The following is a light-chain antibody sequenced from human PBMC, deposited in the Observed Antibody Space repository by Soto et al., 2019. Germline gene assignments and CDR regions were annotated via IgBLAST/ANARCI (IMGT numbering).Light chain of an antibody. CDR2: DVT. J-gene: IGLJ1*01. CDR3: CSYAGSYTYV. Sequence: QSALTQPRSVSGSPGQSVTISCTGTSSDVGGHNYVSWYQQHPGKAPQLMIYDVTKRPSGVPDRFSGSKSGSTASLTISGLQAEDEADYYCCSYAGSYTYVFGTGTKATVL. V-gene: IGLV2-11*01. CDR1: SSDVGGHNY.